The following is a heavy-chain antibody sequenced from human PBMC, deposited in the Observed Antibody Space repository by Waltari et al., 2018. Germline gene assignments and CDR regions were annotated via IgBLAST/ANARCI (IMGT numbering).Heavy chain of an antibody. CDR3: ASLYSSGFWRDY. CDR2: IIPILGIA. D-gene: IGHD6-25*01. Sequence: QVQLVQSGAEVKKPGSSVKVSCKASGGTFSSYAISWVRQAPGQGLEWMGGIIPILGIANYAQKFQGRVTITADESTSTAYMELSSLRSEDTAVYYCASLYSSGFWRDYCGQGTLVTVSS. J-gene: IGHJ4*02. V-gene: IGHV1-69*04. CDR1: GGTFSSYA.